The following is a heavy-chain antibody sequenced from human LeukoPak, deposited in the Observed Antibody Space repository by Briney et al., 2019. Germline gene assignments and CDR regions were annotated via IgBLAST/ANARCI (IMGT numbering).Heavy chain of an antibody. J-gene: IGHJ4*02. CDR1: GLTVSNHW. V-gene: IGHV3-7*03. CDR3: ARGSTAMVNYFDY. CDR2: IREERGQE. Sequence: GGSLRLSCVASGLTVSNHWMSWVRQAPGKGLEWVANIREERGQEYYVDSVKGRFTISKNSAKNSLYLQMNTLRVEDTAMYYCARGSTAMVNYFDYWGQGTLVTVSS. D-gene: IGHD5-18*01.